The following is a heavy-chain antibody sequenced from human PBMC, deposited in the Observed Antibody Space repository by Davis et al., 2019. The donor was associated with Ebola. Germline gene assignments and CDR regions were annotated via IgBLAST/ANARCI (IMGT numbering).Heavy chain of an antibody. V-gene: IGHV3-21*01. J-gene: IGHJ4*02. Sequence: PGGSLRLSCAASGFTFSSYAMSWVRQAPGKGLEWVSSISSSSSYIYYADSVKGRFTISRDNAKNSLYLQMNSLRAEDTAVYYCARDRGIVGAMLPTDYWGQGTLVTVSS. CDR1: GFTFSSYA. CDR2: ISSSSSYI. CDR3: ARDRGIVGAMLPTDY. D-gene: IGHD1-26*01.